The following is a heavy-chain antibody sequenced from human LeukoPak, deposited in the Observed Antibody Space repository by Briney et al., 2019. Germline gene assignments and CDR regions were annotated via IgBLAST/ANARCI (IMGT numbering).Heavy chain of an antibody. CDR3: ARGGRRGSGDLYKGDY. Sequence: GGSLRLSCVASGFTFDEYTMIWVRQAPGKGLEWVSGISWNIDLIGYADSMKGRFTISRDNAKNSLYLQMNSLRPDDTALYYCARGGRRGSGDLYKGDYWGQGTLVTVSS. CDR2: ISWNIDLI. V-gene: IGHV3-9*01. CDR1: GFTFDEYT. D-gene: IGHD3-10*01. J-gene: IGHJ4*02.